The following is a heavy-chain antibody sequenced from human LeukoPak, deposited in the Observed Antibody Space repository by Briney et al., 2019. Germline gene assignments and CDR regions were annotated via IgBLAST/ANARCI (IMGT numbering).Heavy chain of an antibody. CDR2: ISGSGIST. CDR1: GFTFSSYA. Sequence: PGGSLRLSCAASGFTFSSYAMTWVRQAPGKGLEWVSTISGSGISTYYADSVKGRFTNSRDNSRNMVSLQMNSLRAEGTAVYYCASGVVIITAFDSWGQGTLVTVSS. V-gene: IGHV3-23*01. J-gene: IGHJ4*02. D-gene: IGHD3-22*01. CDR3: ASGVVIITAFDS.